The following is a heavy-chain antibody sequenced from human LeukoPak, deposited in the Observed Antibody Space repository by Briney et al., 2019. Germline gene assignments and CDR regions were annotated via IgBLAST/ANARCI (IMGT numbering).Heavy chain of an antibody. J-gene: IGHJ4*02. CDR1: GFTFSSAA. Sequence: GGSLRLSCAASGFTFSSAAMTWVRQAPGKGLEWVSTITGSDDRTYYADSVKGRFTISRDYSKNTLHLQMNSLRVEDTAILYCAKGPQLNSGYHPDYWGQGILVTVSS. V-gene: IGHV3-23*01. CDR3: AKGPQLNSGYHPDY. CDR2: ITGSDDRT. D-gene: IGHD3-22*01.